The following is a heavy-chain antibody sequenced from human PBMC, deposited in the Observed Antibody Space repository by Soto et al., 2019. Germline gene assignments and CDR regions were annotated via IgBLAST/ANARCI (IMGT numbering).Heavy chain of an antibody. D-gene: IGHD6-13*01. CDR2: IFYSGSA. CDR3: ARWWVREQLGLDYFYAMDV. Sequence: QMLLRESGPGLVKPSETLSLTCTVSGGSITSGGSYWAWLRQHPGKDLEWIGHIFYSGSASYKPSLKSRASISVDTTNDQYSLQLTSVTAADTAVYYCARWWVREQLGLDYFYAMDVWGQGTTVTVSS. J-gene: IGHJ6*02. CDR1: GGSITSGGSY. V-gene: IGHV4-31*03.